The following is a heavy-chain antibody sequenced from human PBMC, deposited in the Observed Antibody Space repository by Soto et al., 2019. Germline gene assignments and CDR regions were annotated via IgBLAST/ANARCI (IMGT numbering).Heavy chain of an antibody. CDR2: INSDGSST. Sequence: GGSLRLSCAASGFTFSSYWMHWVRQAPGKGLVWVSRINSDGSSTSYADSVKGRFTISRDNAKNTLYLQMNSLRAEDTAVYYCARAETQPDHSSGYSYGWVGYYYYMDVWGKGTTVTVSS. V-gene: IGHV3-74*01. D-gene: IGHD5-18*01. CDR3: ARAETQPDHSSGYSYGWVGYYYYMDV. J-gene: IGHJ6*03. CDR1: GFTFSSYW.